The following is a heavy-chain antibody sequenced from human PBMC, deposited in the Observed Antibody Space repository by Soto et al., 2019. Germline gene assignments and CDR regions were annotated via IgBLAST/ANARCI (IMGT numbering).Heavy chain of an antibody. CDR3: ARRGVYGGNHGTFDY. D-gene: IGHD2-15*01. CDR2: IYHSGST. V-gene: IGHV4-4*02. Sequence: SETLSLTCAVSGGSISSENWWSWVRQPPGKGLEWIGEIYHSGSTNSNPSLRSRVTISVDKSKNQFSLKLSSVTAADTAVYYCARRGVYGGNHGTFDYWGQGTLVTVSS. CDR1: GGSISSENW. J-gene: IGHJ4*02.